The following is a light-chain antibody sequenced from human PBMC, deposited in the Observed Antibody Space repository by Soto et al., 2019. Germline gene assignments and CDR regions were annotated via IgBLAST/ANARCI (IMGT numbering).Light chain of an antibody. J-gene: IGKJ5*01. CDR2: DVS. V-gene: IGKV3-11*01. CDR1: QSVSSNF. Sequence: ENVLTQSPGTLSFSPGERATLSCRASQSVSSNFLAWYQEKPGQAPRLLIYDVSTRATGIPARFSGSGSRTDFILTISSLEPEDFAVYYCQQRSNWPITFGQGTRLEIK. CDR3: QQRSNWPIT.